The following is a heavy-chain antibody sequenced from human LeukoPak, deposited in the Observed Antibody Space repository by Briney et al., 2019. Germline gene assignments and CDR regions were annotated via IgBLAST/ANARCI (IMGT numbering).Heavy chain of an antibody. Sequence: ASVKVSCKASGGTFSSYTISWVRQAPGQGLEWMGWINPNSGGTNYAQKFQGRVTMTRDTSISTAYMELSRLRSDDTAVYYCARVLAAAGGYAFDIWGQGTMVTVSS. CDR2: INPNSGGT. CDR1: GGTFSSYT. D-gene: IGHD6-13*01. J-gene: IGHJ3*02. CDR3: ARVLAAAGGYAFDI. V-gene: IGHV1-2*02.